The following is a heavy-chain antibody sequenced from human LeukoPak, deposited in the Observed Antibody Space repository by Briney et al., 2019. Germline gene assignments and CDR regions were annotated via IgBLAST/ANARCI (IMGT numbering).Heavy chain of an antibody. J-gene: IGHJ6*03. CDR2: FDPEDGET. D-gene: IGHD3-3*01. V-gene: IGHV1-24*01. CDR3: ATVPPYTPLGYYYYMDV. Sequence: GASVKVSCKVSGYTLTELSMHWVRQAPGKGLEWMGGFDPEDGETIYAQKFQGRVTMTEDTSTDTAYMELSSLRSEDTAVCYCATVPPYTPLGYYYYMDVWGKGTTVTVSS. CDR1: GYTLTELS.